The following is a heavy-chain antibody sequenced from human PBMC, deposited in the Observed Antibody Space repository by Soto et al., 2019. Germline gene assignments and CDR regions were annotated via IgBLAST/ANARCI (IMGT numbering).Heavy chain of an antibody. CDR2: IYYSGST. J-gene: IGHJ6*03. CDR3: AGTLWFGEYYMDV. Sequence: SETLSLTCTVSGGSISSYYWSWIRQPPGKGLEWIGYIYYSGSTNYNPSLKSRVTISVDTSKNQFSLKLSSVTAADTAVYYCAGTLWFGEYYMDVWGKGTTVTVSS. V-gene: IGHV4-59*01. D-gene: IGHD3-10*01. CDR1: GGSISSYY.